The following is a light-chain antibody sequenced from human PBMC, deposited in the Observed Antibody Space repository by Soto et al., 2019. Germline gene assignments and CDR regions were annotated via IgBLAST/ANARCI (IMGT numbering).Light chain of an antibody. Sequence: DIQMTQSPSSLSASLGDRVTITCQASQDIDDYLNWYQLKPGRAPKLLIYDTSHLHTVVPSRFSGAGAGTDFSFTISSLQPDDVATYYCQPYHTLVTFGGGAKVEIK. J-gene: IGKJ4*01. CDR2: DTS. V-gene: IGKV1-33*01. CDR1: QDIDDY. CDR3: QPYHTLVT.